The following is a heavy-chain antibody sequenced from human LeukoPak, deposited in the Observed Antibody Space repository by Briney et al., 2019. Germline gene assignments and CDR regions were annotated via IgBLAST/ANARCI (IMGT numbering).Heavy chain of an antibody. CDR2: FDPEDGET. Sequence: ASVKVSCKVSGYTLTELSMHWVRQAPGIGLEWMGGFDPEDGETIYAQKFQGRVTMTEDTSTDTAYMELSSLRSEDTAVYYCATVPAVAGLYYFDYWGQGTLVTVSS. J-gene: IGHJ4*02. CDR1: GYTLTELS. D-gene: IGHD6-19*01. V-gene: IGHV1-24*01. CDR3: ATVPAVAGLYYFDY.